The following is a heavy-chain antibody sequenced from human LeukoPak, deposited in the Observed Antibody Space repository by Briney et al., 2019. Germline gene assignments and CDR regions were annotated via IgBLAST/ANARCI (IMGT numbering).Heavy chain of an antibody. CDR1: GYTFTSYG. D-gene: IGHD2-2*01. Sequence: ASVKVSCKASGYTFTSYGISWVRQAPGQGLEWMGWISAYNGNTNYAQKLQGRVTMTTDTSTSTAYMELRSLRSDDTAVYYCARQNRCSSTSCYSPWFDPWGQGTLVTVSS. J-gene: IGHJ5*02. V-gene: IGHV1-18*01. CDR3: ARQNRCSSTSCYSPWFDP. CDR2: ISAYNGNT.